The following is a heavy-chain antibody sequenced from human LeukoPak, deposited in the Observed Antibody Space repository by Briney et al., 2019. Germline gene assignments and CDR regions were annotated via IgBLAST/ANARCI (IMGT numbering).Heavy chain of an antibody. CDR3: ARDRGYDFWSGPGGFDL. J-gene: IGHJ2*01. CDR1: GDSITITNYY. Sequence: SETLSLTCTVSGDSITITNYYWGWIRQPPGKGLEWVGNIYHDGSTYYNPSLKSRVSISVDTSKNQFSLKLTSVTAADTAVYYCARDRGYDFWSGPGGFDLWGRGTLVTVSS. V-gene: IGHV4-39*07. CDR2: IYHDGST. D-gene: IGHD3-3*01.